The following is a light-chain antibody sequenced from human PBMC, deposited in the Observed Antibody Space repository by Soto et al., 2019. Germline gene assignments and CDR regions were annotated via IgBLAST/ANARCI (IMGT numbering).Light chain of an antibody. J-gene: IGKJ1*01. CDR3: HQYNTWPRGT. Sequence: EIVMTQSPATLSVSPGERATLSCRASQSVGSNLAWFQQKPGQAPRLLIYGASTGATGIPARFSGSGSGTEFTLTISSPQSEDFAVYYCHQYNTWPRGTFGQGTKVEIK. CDR2: GAS. CDR1: QSVGSN. V-gene: IGKV3-15*01.